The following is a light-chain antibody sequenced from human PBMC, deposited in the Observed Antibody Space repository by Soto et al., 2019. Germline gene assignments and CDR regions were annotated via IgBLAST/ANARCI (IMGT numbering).Light chain of an antibody. V-gene: IGKV1D-16*01. CDR3: QHYNSHSPT. J-gene: IGKJ1*01. CDR2: TAS. CDR1: QGISTW. Sequence: IQMTQSPSSVSASVGDRVTITCRASQGISTWLAWYQQKPGKAPKLLIYTASKLQSGVPSRFSGSGSGADFTLTISSLQPEDFATFYCQHYNSHSPTFGQGTKVEIK.